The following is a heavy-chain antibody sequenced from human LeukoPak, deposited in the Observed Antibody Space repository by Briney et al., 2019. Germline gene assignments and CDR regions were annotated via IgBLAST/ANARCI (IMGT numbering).Heavy chain of an antibody. CDR3: ARKGYCSSTGCYISAFDI. V-gene: IGHV1-69*01. D-gene: IGHD2-2*02. J-gene: IGHJ3*02. CDR2: IIPIFGTA. Sequence: ASVKVSCKASGGTFSSYAISWVRQAPGQGLEWMGGIIPIFGTANYAQKFQGRVTITADESTSTAYMELSSLRSEDTAVYYCARKGYCSSTGCYISAFDIWGQGTMVTVSS. CDR1: GGTFSSYA.